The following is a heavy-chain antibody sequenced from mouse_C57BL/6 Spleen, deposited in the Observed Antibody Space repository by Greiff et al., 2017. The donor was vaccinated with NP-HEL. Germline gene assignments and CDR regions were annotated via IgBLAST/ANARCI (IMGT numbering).Heavy chain of an antibody. D-gene: IGHD1-1*02. CDR3: AREGLWSGYFDV. J-gene: IGHJ1*03. CDR2: ISDGGSYT. Sequence: EVQLVESGGGLVKPGGSLKLSCAASGFTFSSYAMSWVRQTPEKRLEWVATISDGGSYTYYPDNVKGRFTISRDNAKNNLYLQMSHLKSEDTAMYYCAREGLWSGYFDVWGTGTTVTVSA. V-gene: IGHV5-4*01. CDR1: GFTFSSYA.